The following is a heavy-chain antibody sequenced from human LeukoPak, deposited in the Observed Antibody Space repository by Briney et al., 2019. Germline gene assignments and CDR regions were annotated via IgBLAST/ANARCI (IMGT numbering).Heavy chain of an antibody. Sequence: GASVKVSCKASGFTFTRYGINWVRQAPGKGLEWVAHINQNGGEKYYVDSVKGRFTISRDNGKNSLYLQMNSLRAEDTAVYYCARAKRPWTPYSSSSEWFDPWGQGTLVTVSS. V-gene: IGHV3-7*01. D-gene: IGHD6-6*01. CDR3: ARAKRPWTPYSSSSEWFDP. CDR1: GFTFTRYG. J-gene: IGHJ5*02. CDR2: INQNGGEK.